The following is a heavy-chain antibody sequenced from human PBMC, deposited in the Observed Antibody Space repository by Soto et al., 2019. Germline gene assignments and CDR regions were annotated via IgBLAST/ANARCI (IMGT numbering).Heavy chain of an antibody. D-gene: IGHD3-16*01. J-gene: IGHJ4*02. Sequence: QVQLQESGPGLVKPSETLSLTCTVSGGSISSYYWSWIRQPPGKGLEWIGYIYYSGSTNYNPSLQRRVTIAVETSKNQFSLKLSSVTAADTAVYYFARLWVWAVDYWGQGTLVTVSS. CDR2: IYYSGST. CDR3: ARLWVWAVDY. CDR1: GGSISSYY. V-gene: IGHV4-59*08.